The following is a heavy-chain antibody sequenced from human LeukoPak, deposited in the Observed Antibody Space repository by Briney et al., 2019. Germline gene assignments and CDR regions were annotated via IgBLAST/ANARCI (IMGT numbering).Heavy chain of an antibody. Sequence: GRSLRLSCVASRFTFSSYGMHWVRQAPGKGLQWVAVIWYDGSEKYYADSVKGRFTISRDNSKNTLYLQMNSLRAEDTAVYYCARDGVAAADKALDYWGQGTMVTVSS. J-gene: IGHJ4*02. CDR2: IWYDGSEK. D-gene: IGHD6-13*01. CDR3: ARDGVAAADKALDY. V-gene: IGHV3-33*01. CDR1: RFTFSSYG.